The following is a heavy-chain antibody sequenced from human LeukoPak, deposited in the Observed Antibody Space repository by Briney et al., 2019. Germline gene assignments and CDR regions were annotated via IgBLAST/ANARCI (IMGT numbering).Heavy chain of an antibody. CDR3: ARDKDDYVWGTYRW. CDR2: IYHTGST. D-gene: IGHD3-16*02. V-gene: IGHV4-38-2*01. Sequence: PSETLSLTCAVSGYSISSGYYWGWVRQAPGKGLEWIGSIYHTGSTDCNPSLKSRLTISVDMSKNQFSLNLRSVTAADTAVYYCARDKDDYVWGTYRWWGQGMLVTVSS. J-gene: IGHJ4*02. CDR1: GYSISSGYY.